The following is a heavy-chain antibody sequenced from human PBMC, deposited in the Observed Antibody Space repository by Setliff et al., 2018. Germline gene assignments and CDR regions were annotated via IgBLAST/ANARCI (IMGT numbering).Heavy chain of an antibody. V-gene: IGHV5-51*01. CDR1: GYNFLDYW. CDR3: ARRRRFDSGGPRSPWYFDL. Sequence: PGESLKISCKASGYNFLDYWIGWVRQMPGKGLEWMGIIYPDDSDTRYSPSVQGPFTISADKSISTACLQWSSLKASDTAFYYCARRRRFDSGGPRSPWYFDLWGRGTLVTVSS. D-gene: IGHD3-22*01. CDR2: IYPDDSDT. J-gene: IGHJ2*01.